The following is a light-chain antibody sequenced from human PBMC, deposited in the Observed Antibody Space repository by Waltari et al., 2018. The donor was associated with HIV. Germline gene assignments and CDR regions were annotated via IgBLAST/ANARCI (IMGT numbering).Light chain of an antibody. CDR2: WAS. CDR1: QSVLYSSNNKNH. CDR3: QQYYSSPWN. V-gene: IGKV4-1*01. J-gene: IGKJ3*01. Sequence: DIVMTQSPDSLAVSLGERATINCKSSQSVLYSSNNKNHIGWYQQKPGQPPRLLIYWASTRESGVPDRFSGSGSGTDFTLTISSLQAEDVAVYYCQQYYSSPWNFGPGTKVEIK.